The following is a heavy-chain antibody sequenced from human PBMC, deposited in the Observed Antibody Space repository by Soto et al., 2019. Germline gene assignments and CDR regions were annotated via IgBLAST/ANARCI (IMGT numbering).Heavy chain of an antibody. CDR3: ARVERGTATTVVDAFDI. D-gene: IGHD1-1*01. CDR2: MSHSGGT. Sequence: SETLSLTCAVYGGFVSSGSYYCSWIRQPPEKGLEWIGEMSHSGGTHFNPSLKSRVIISVDTSKNQFSLKMSSVTAADTALYYCARVERGTATTVVDAFDIWGPGTMVTVSS. V-gene: IGHV4-61*01. CDR1: GGFVSSGSYY. J-gene: IGHJ3*02.